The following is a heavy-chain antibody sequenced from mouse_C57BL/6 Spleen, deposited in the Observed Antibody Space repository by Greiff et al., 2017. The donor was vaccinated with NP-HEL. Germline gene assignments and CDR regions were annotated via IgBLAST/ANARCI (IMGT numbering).Heavy chain of an antibody. CDR3: AKGDPTDWPYWYFDV. J-gene: IGHJ1*03. CDR1: GYTFTSYW. D-gene: IGHD2-10*01. Sequence: QVQLQQPGAELVKPGASVKLSCKASGYTFTSYWMHWVKQRPGQGLEWIGMIHPNSGSTNYNEKFKSKATLTVDKSSSTAYMQLSSLTSEDSAVYYCAKGDPTDWPYWYFDVWGTGTTVTVSS. V-gene: IGHV1-64*01. CDR2: IHPNSGST.